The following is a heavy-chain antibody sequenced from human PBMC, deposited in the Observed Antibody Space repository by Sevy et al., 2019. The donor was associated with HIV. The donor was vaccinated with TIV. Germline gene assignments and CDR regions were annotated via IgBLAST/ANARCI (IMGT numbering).Heavy chain of an antibody. CDR1: GYTFTSYG. CDR3: ARLLISVVVPAALWYFDY. D-gene: IGHD2-2*01. CDR2: ISAYNGNT. V-gene: IGHV1-18*01. Sequence: ASVKVSCKASGYTFTSYGISWVRQAPGQGLEWMGWISAYNGNTNYAQKLQGRVTMTTDTSTSTAYMGLRSLGSDDTAVYYCARLLISVVVPAALWYFDYWGQGTLVTVSS. J-gene: IGHJ4*02.